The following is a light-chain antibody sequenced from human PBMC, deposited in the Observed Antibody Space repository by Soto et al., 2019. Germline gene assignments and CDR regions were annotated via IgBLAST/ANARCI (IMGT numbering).Light chain of an antibody. V-gene: IGLV2-8*01. CDR1: KNDIGVYDF. J-gene: IGLJ1*01. CDR2: EVV. CDR3: CSYAGSYSYV. Sequence: QSVLTQPPSASGSPGQSVTISCTGTKNDIGVYDFVSWYQHHPGKAPRLIIYEVVQRPSGVPDRFPGSKSGNTASLTVSGLQADDEADYYCCSYAGSYSYVFGTGTKVTV.